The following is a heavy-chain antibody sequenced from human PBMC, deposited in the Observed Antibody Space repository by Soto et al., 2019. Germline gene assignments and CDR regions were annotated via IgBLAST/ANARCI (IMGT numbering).Heavy chain of an antibody. CDR1: GGSIRNYY. CDR3: AVTTATEYFHY. V-gene: IGHV4-59*01. CDR2: IYYSGNT. J-gene: IGHJ1*01. Sequence: QVQLQESGPGLVKPSETLFLTCTVSGGSIRNYYWSWIRQPPGKGLEWIGFIYYSGNTTYNPSLKSRVTISVDTSKNQFSLKMTSVTAADTAVYYCAVTTATEYFHYWGQGTLVTVSS. D-gene: IGHD1-1*01.